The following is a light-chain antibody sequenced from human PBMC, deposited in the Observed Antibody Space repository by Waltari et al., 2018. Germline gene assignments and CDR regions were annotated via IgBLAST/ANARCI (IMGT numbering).Light chain of an antibody. V-gene: IGLV2-11*01. CDR3: CSYAGSYLVV. CDR1: TSDVGGYNY. CDR2: EGS. J-gene: IGLJ2*01. Sequence: QSALTQPRSVSGSPGQSVTISCTGTTSDVGGYNYVSWYQQHPGKGPKLMIYEGSKRASGVADRVSGSKSGNTASLTISGLQAEDEADYYGCSYAGSYLVVFGGGTKLTVL.